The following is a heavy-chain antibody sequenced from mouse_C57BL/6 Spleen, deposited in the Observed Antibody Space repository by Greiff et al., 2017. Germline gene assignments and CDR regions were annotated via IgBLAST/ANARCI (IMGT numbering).Heavy chain of an antibody. CDR3: ARGLPLDY. CDR2: ISSGSSTI. D-gene: IGHD2-2*01. Sequence: EVQLQQSGGGLVKPGGSLKLSCAASGFTFSDYGMHWVRQAPEKGLEWVAYISSGSSTIYYADTVKCRVTISRDNAKNTLFLQMTSLRSEDTAMYYCARGLPLDYWGQGTTLTVSS. CDR1: GFTFSDYG. J-gene: IGHJ2*01. V-gene: IGHV5-17*01.